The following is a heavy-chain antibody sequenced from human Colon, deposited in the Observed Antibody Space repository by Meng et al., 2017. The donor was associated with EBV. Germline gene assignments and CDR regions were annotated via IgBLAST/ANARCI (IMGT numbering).Heavy chain of an antibody. Sequence: GQWQESGPGLVEPSGPLSLTCAVSGGSISSNNWWSWVRQPPGKGLEWIGEIYHGGNTNYNPSLKSRVTISVDRSNDQFSLSLSSVTAADTAVYYCARGNAYNAPSFDYWGQGTLVTVSS. CDR1: GGSISSNNW. V-gene: IGHV4-4*02. J-gene: IGHJ4*02. CDR2: IYHGGNT. D-gene: IGHD5-24*01. CDR3: ARGNAYNAPSFDY.